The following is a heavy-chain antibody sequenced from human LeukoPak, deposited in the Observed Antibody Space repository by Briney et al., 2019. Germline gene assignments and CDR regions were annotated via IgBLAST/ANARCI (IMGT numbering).Heavy chain of an antibody. D-gene: IGHD1-26*01. CDR3: AKNSGSGSYYGLYYYYMDV. Sequence: GRSLRLSCAASGFTFSSFTMHWVRQTPGKGLEWVAVISYDGSNKYYADSVKGRFTLSRDNSKNTLYLQMNSLRAEDTAVYYCAKNSGSGSYYGLYYYYMDVWGKGTTVTISS. CDR2: ISYDGSNK. V-gene: IGHV3-30*04. CDR1: GFTFSSFT. J-gene: IGHJ6*03.